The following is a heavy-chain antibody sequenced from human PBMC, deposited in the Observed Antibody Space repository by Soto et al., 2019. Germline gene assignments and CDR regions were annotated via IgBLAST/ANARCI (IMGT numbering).Heavy chain of an antibody. J-gene: IGHJ4*02. D-gene: IGHD6-13*01. CDR1: GFTFSTSA. V-gene: IGHV3-30-3*01. CDR2: ISYGGNIK. CDR3: AREEFEAGRGHFGY. Sequence: QVQVVESGGGVVQPGGSLRLSCAASGFTFSTSAMHRVRQAPGKGLEWMAMISYGGNIKYYADSVKGRFTISRDISESTLYLQMNSLRTEDTAVYYCAREEFEAGRGHFGYWGQGTLVSVSS.